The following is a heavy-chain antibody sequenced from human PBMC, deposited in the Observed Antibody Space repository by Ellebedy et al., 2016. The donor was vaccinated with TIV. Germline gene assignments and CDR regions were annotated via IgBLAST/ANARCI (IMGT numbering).Heavy chain of an antibody. Sequence: AASVKVSCKPSGYTFIGYYIHWVRQAPGQGLEWMGWINPNSGGTHYAQSFQGRVTMTRDTSTTTAYMERSRLTSDDTAIYYCARGGFHFDYWGQGTLVTVSS. D-gene: IGHD2/OR15-2a*01. CDR1: GYTFIGYY. J-gene: IGHJ4*02. V-gene: IGHV1-2*02. CDR2: INPNSGGT. CDR3: ARGGFHFDY.